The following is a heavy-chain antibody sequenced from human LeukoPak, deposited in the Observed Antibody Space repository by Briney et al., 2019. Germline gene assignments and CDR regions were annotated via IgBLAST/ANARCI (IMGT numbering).Heavy chain of an antibody. CDR2: IYSGGST. CDR3: ARMWASISGTNYGMDV. D-gene: IGHD1-20*01. Sequence: PGGSLRLSCAASGFTVSSNYMSWVRQAPGKGLEWVSVIYSGGSTYYADSVKDRFTISRDNSKNTLYLQMNSQRPEDTAVYYCARMWASISGTNYGMDVWGQGTTVTVSS. J-gene: IGHJ6*02. V-gene: IGHV3-66*02. CDR1: GFTVSSNY.